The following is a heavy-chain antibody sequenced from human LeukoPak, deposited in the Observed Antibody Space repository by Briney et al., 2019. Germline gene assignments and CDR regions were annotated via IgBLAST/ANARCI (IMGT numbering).Heavy chain of an antibody. CDR1: GFTLSTYA. Sequence: GGSLRLSCAASGFTLSTYAMIWLRQTPAKGLAWVAATSSSDAGTYHADSVRGRFTISRDNSKNTLYLQMNSLRAEDAAVYFCAKAPVTSCRGAYCYPFDSWGQGTLVTVSS. CDR3: AKAPVTSCRGAYCYPFDS. V-gene: IGHV3-23*01. J-gene: IGHJ4*02. CDR2: TSSSDAGT. D-gene: IGHD2-21*01.